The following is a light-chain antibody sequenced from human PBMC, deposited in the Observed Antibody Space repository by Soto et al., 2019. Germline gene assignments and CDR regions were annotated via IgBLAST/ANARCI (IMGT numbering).Light chain of an antibody. Sequence: EIVLTQSPGTLSLSPGERATLSCRASQSVSSSYLAWYQQKPGQAPRLLIYGASSRATGIPDRFSGSGSGTDFTLTISRLEPEXXXXXXXXXXXXSPITFGPGTKVDIK. V-gene: IGKV3-20*01. J-gene: IGKJ3*01. CDR2: GAS. CDR1: QSVSSSY. CDR3: XXXXXSPIT.